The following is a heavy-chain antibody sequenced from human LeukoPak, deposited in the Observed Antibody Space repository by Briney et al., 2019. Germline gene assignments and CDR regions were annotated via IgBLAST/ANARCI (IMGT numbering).Heavy chain of an antibody. J-gene: IGHJ5*02. CDR2: INHSGST. CDR1: GGSFSGYY. Sequence: PSETLSLTCAVYGGSFSGYYWSWIRQPPGKGLEWIGEINHSGSTNYNPSLKSRVTISVDTSKNQFSLKLSSVTAADTAVYYCARGPDYGDLGGVNWFDPWGQGTLVTVSS. V-gene: IGHV4-34*01. CDR3: ARGPDYGDLGGVNWFDP. D-gene: IGHD4-17*01.